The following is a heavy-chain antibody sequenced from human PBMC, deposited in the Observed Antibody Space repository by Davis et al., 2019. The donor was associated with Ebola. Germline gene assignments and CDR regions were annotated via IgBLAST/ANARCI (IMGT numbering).Heavy chain of an antibody. CDR2: INHSGST. CDR1: GGSFSGYY. CDR3: ARPAVGATDAIDY. Sequence: SETLSLTCAVYGGSFSGYYWSWIRQPPGKGLEWIGEINHSGSTNYNPSLKSRVTISVDTSKNQFSLKLSSVTAADTAVYYCARPAVGATDAIDYWGQGTLVTVSS. J-gene: IGHJ4*02. V-gene: IGHV4-34*01. D-gene: IGHD1-26*01.